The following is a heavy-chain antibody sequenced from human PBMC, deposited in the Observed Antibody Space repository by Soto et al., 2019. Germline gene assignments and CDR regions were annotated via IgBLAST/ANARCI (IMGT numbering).Heavy chain of an antibody. J-gene: IGHJ4*02. Sequence: QVQLVESGGGVVQPGRSLRLSCAASGFTFSSYDMHWVRQAPGKGLEWVAVISYDGRNTYYADSVKGRFTISRDNPKNTLYRAMNSLRAEVTAVYYCAGPCAGSGYGVDCWGQGTLVTVSS. CDR3: AGPCAGSGYGVDC. CDR2: ISYDGRNT. D-gene: IGHD3-3*01. CDR1: GFTFSSYD. V-gene: IGHV3-30*03.